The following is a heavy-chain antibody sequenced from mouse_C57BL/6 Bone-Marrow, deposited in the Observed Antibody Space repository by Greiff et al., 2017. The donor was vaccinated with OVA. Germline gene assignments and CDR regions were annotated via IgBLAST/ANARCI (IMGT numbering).Heavy chain of an antibody. CDR3: ARLGRSFAY. D-gene: IGHD4-1*01. CDR1: GFSLTSYG. J-gene: IGHJ3*01. CDR2: IWSGGST. V-gene: IGHV2-2*01. Sequence: VKLMESGPGLVQPSQSLSITCTVSGFSLTSYGVHWVRQSPGKGLEWLGVIWSGGSTDYYAAFISRLSISKDNSKSQVFFKMNSLQADDTAIYYCARLGRSFAYWGQGTLVTVSA.